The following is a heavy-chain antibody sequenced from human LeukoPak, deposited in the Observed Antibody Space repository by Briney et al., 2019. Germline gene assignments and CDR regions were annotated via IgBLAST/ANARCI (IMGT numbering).Heavy chain of an antibody. CDR3: AREPYYDSSGRRDAFDI. J-gene: IGHJ3*02. CDR2: ISSSSSTI. V-gene: IGHV3-48*01. Sequence: PGGSLRLSCAASGFTFSSYEMNWVRQAPGKGLEWVSYISSSSSTIYYADSVKGRFTISRDNAKNSLYLQMNSLRAEDTAVYYCAREPYYDSSGRRDAFDIWGQGTMVTVSS. CDR1: GFTFSSYE. D-gene: IGHD3-22*01.